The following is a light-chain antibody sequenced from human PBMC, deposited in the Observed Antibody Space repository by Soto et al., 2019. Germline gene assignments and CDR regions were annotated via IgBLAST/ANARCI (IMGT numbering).Light chain of an antibody. J-gene: IGKJ5*01. CDR2: GAS. CDR1: QDVSSW. V-gene: IGKV1-12*01. Sequence: DIQMTQSPSSVSASVGDRVTITCRASQDVSSWVAWYQQRPGKAPNLLIYGASTLQSGVPSRFSGSGTGTAFTLTISSLQPEDFATYYCQLANSYPQITFGQGTRLEIK. CDR3: QLANSYPQIT.